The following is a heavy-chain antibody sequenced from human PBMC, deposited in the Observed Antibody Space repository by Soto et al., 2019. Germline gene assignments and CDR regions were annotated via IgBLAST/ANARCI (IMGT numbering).Heavy chain of an antibody. CDR2: ISAYNGNT. Sequence: ASVKVSCKASGYTFTSYGISWVRQAPGQGLEWMGWISAYNGNTNYAQKLQGRVTMTTDTSTSTAYMELRSLRSDDTAVYYCARFLGIVVVPAAIIDYWGQGSLVTVSS. CDR1: GYTFTSYG. V-gene: IGHV1-18*01. J-gene: IGHJ4*02. CDR3: ARFLGIVVVPAAIIDY. D-gene: IGHD2-2*01.